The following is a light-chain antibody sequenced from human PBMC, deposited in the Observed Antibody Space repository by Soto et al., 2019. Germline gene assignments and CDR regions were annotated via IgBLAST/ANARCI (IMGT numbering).Light chain of an antibody. CDR3: QQLNSYPRP. Sequence: SQLTQSPSSLSASVGDRVTITCRASQDISSYLAWYQQEPGKAPKLLIYAASTLQSGVPSRFSGSGSGTEFTLTISSLQPEDFATYYCQQLNSYPRPFGGGTKVDIK. J-gene: IGKJ4*01. V-gene: IGKV1-9*01. CDR2: AAS. CDR1: QDISSY.